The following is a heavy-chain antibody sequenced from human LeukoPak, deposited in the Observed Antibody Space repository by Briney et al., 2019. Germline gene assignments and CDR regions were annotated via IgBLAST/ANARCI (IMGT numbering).Heavy chain of an antibody. V-gene: IGHV1-69*06. D-gene: IGHD2/OR15-2a*01. Sequence: ASVKVSCKSSGGTFTDYGISRVRHAPGQGLEWMGRIIPIFTTANYSQKFQGRVTLTADTSTNTAYMELTSLRSEDTAVYYCASDGGFEYYFDYWGQGTLLTVSS. CDR3: ASDGGFEYYFDY. CDR1: GGTFTDYG. J-gene: IGHJ4*02. CDR2: IIPIFTTA.